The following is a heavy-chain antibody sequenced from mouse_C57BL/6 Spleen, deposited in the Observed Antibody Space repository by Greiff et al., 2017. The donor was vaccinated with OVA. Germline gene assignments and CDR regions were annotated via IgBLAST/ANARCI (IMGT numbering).Heavy chain of an antibody. Sequence: QVHVKQSGAELAKPGASVKLSCKASGYTFTSYWMHWVKQRPGQGLEWIGYINPSSGYTKYNQKFKDKATLTADKSSSTAYMQLSSLTYEDSAVYYCALWLRDYFDYWGQGTTLTVSS. V-gene: IGHV1-7*01. CDR2: INPSSGYT. D-gene: IGHD2-2*01. J-gene: IGHJ2*01. CDR1: GYTFTSYW. CDR3: ALWLRDYFDY.